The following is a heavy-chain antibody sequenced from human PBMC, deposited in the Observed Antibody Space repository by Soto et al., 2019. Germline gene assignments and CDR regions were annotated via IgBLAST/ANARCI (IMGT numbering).Heavy chain of an antibody. CDR1: GGSFSGYY. Sequence: SETLSLTCAVYGGSFSGYYWSWIRQPPGKGLEWIGEINHSGSTNYNSSLKSRVTISVDTSKNQFSLKLSSVTAADTAVYYCARVGLGYCSGGSCYSRPSFFDYWGQGTLVTVSS. D-gene: IGHD2-15*01. CDR2: INHSGST. CDR3: ARVGLGYCSGGSCYSRPSFFDY. V-gene: IGHV4-34*01. J-gene: IGHJ4*02.